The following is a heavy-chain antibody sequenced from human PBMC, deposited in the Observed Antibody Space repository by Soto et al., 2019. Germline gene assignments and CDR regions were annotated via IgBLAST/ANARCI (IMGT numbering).Heavy chain of an antibody. CDR1: GFTFSSYA. Sequence: QVQLVESGGGVVQPGRSLRLSCAASGFTFSSYAMHWVRQAPGKGLEWVAVISYDGSNKYYADSVKGRFTISRDNPNNXXYLQTNSMRAEDTAVCYWARDHTPLYSGGWYGMDVWAQVPTVTVSS. CDR2: ISYDGSNK. D-gene: IGHD6-19*01. CDR3: ARDHTPLYSGGWYGMDV. V-gene: IGHV3-30-3*01. J-gene: IGHJ6*02.